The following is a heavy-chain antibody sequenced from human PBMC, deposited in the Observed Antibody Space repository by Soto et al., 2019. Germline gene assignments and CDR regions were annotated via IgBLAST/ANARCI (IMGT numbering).Heavy chain of an antibody. D-gene: IGHD3-10*01. CDR3: SLLTHYYSADTFAY. V-gene: IGHV4-39*07. CDR2: SSYTGNT. J-gene: IGHJ4*02. CDR1: GASITSGNYY. Sequence: SETLSLTCTVSGASITSGNYYWGWIRQPPGKGLQWIGSSSYTGNTYFNPSLRSRVTISFDTSKNQFSLRLNSVTAADTAVYYCSLLTHYYSADTFAYWGPGTLVTVSS.